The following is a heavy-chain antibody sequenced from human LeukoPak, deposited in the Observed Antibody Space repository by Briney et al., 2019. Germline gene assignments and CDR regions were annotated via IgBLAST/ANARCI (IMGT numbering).Heavy chain of an antibody. D-gene: IGHD6-19*01. CDR3: ARRQWLASDY. Sequence: SETLSLTCAVYGGSFSGYYWSWIRQPPGKGLEWIGEINHSGSTNYNPSLKSRVTISVDTSKNQFSLKLSSVTAADTAVYYCARRQWLASDYWGQGTLVTVSS. CDR2: INHSGST. CDR1: GGSFSGYY. V-gene: IGHV4-34*01. J-gene: IGHJ4*02.